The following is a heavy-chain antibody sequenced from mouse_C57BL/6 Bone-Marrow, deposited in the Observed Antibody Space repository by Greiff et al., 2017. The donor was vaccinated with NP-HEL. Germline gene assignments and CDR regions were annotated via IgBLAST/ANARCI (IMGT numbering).Heavy chain of an antibody. Sequence: EVHLVESGGGLVKPGGSLKLSCAASGFTFSSYTMSWVRQTPEKRLEWVATISGGGGNTYYPASVKGRFTISRDNAKNTLYLHMSSLRSEDTALYYRGYYYGSRFAYWGQGTLVTVSA. J-gene: IGHJ3*01. D-gene: IGHD1-1*01. V-gene: IGHV5-9*01. CDR2: ISGGGGNT. CDR1: GFTFSSYT. CDR3: GYYYGSRFAY.